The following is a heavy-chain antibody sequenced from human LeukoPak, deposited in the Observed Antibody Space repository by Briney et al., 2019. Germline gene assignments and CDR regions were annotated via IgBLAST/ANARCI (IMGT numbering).Heavy chain of an antibody. CDR1: GGSVSSGSYY. V-gene: IGHV4-61*01. CDR2: IYYSGST. D-gene: IGHD2-21*02. J-gene: IGHJ6*02. CDR3: AGDSVMVTAIDYYYYCMDV. Sequence: PSETLSLTCTVSGGSVSSGSYYWSWIRQPPGKGLEWIGYIYYSGSTNYNPSLKSRVTISVDTSKNQFSLKLSSVTAADTAVYYCAGDSVMVTAIDYYYYCMDVWGQGTTVTVSS.